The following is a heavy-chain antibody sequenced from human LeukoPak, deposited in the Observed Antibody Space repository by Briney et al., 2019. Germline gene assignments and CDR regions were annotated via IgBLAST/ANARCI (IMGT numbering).Heavy chain of an antibody. CDR2: TYYSGST. V-gene: IGHV4-59*12. CDR3: AKGYNYGPFDY. Sequence: SETLSLTCTVSGGSINSYYWSWIRQPPGKGLEWIGYTYYSGSTNYNPSLKSRVTISVDTSKNQFSLKLSSVTAADTAVYYCAKGYNYGPFDYWGQGTLVTVSS. CDR1: GGSINSYY. J-gene: IGHJ4*02. D-gene: IGHD5-18*01.